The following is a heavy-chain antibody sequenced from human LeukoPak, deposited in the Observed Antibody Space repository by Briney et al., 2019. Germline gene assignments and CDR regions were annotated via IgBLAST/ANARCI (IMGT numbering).Heavy chain of an antibody. CDR3: ARVSSKATVRGLITKKNYYYYYMGV. CDR1: GFTFSNYW. V-gene: IGHV3-7*01. J-gene: IGHJ6*03. CDR2: IKQDGSEK. D-gene: IGHD3-10*01. Sequence: GGSLRLSCVASGFTFSNYWMSWVRQAPGKGLEWVANIKQDGSEKYYVDSVKGRFTISRDNAKNSLYLQMNSLRAEDTAVYYCARVSSKATVRGLITKKNYYYYYMGVWGKGTTVTISS.